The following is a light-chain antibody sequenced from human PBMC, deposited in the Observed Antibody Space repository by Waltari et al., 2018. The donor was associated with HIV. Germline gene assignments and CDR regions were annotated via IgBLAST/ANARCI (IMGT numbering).Light chain of an antibody. J-gene: IGKJ5*01. CDR3: MQALQTPT. V-gene: IGKV2-28*01. CDR2: LGS. Sequence: DIVMTQSPLSLPVTPRQPASISSRSSQSLLHRNGYNYLDWYLQKPGQSPQLLIYLGSNRASGVPDRFSGSGAGTDFTLKSSRVEAEDVGVYYGMQALQTPTFGQGTRLEIK. CDR1: QSLLHRNGYNY.